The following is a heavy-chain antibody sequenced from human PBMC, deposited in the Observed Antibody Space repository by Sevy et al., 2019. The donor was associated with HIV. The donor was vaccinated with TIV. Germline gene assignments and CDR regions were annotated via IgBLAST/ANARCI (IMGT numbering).Heavy chain of an antibody. J-gene: IGHJ3*02. CDR3: ARPRSSGWYAGLDAFDM. D-gene: IGHD6-19*01. V-gene: IGHV5-51*01. CDR1: GYSFTNYW. Sequence: GESLKISCKGSGYSFTNYWIGWVRQMPGQGLEWVAIIYPGDSDPRYSPSFQGQVTISADRSISTAYLQWSSLKASDTAMYYCARPRSSGWYAGLDAFDMWGQGTMVTVSS. CDR2: IYPGDSDP.